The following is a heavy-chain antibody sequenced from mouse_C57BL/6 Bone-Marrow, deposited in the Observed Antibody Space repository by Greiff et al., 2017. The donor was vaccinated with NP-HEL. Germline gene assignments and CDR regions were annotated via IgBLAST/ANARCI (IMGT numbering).Heavy chain of an antibody. CDR3: VRHGPLDYYSKGYYAMDY. CDR1: GFSFNTYA. V-gene: IGHV10-1*01. D-gene: IGHD2-5*01. Sequence: EVKLMESGGGLVQPKGSLKLSCAASGFSFNTYAMNWVRQAPGKGLEWVARIRSKSNNYATYYADSVKDRFTISRDDSESMLYLQMNNLKTEDTAMYYCVRHGPLDYYSKGYYAMDYWGQGTSVTVSS. J-gene: IGHJ4*01. CDR2: IRSKSNNYAT.